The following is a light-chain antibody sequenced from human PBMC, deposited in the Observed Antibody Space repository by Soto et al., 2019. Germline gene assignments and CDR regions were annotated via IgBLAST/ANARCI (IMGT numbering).Light chain of an antibody. CDR3: QHYGRSPGLFT. J-gene: IGKJ3*01. Sequence: EIVLTQSPGTLSLSPGERATLSCRASQSVSNTYLSWYQQKPGQAPRLLIYDASSMATGIPDRFSGSGSGTDFTHTISRLEPEDFAVYYCQHYGRSPGLFTFGPGTKVDIK. V-gene: IGKV3-20*01. CDR1: QSVSNTY. CDR2: DAS.